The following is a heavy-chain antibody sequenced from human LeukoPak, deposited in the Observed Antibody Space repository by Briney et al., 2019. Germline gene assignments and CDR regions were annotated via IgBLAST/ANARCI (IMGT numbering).Heavy chain of an antibody. CDR2: IDGDGSRT. CDR1: GFTFSTSW. Sequence: GGPLRLSCAASGFTFSTSWMHWVRQAPGKGLVWVSRIDGDGSRTSYADSVKGRFTISRDNAKNTLYLQMNSLRAEDTAMYYCARASNYFDSRGLHWFDPWGQGTLVTVSS. V-gene: IGHV3-74*01. D-gene: IGHD3-22*01. CDR3: ARASNYFDSRGLHWFDP. J-gene: IGHJ5*02.